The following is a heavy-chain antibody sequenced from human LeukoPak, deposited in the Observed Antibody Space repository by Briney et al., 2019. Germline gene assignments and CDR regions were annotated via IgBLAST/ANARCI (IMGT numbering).Heavy chain of an antibody. J-gene: IGHJ4*02. Sequence: SETLSLTCTVSGGYINSHYWGWIRQPPGKVLEYIGYISYTGSAIYSPSLESRVTISIDTSKKQFSLNLRSVNTADTAVYYCARVDLGGSGYFFDLWGQEALVTVSS. CDR3: ARVDLGGSGYFFDL. CDR2: ISYTGSA. CDR1: GGYINSHY. D-gene: IGHD3-22*01. V-gene: IGHV4-59*11.